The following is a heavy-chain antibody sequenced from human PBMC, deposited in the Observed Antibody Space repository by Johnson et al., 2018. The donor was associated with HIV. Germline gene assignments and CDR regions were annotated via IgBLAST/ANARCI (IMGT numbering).Heavy chain of an antibody. J-gene: IGHJ3*02. D-gene: IGHD1-1*01. V-gene: IGHV3-23*01. Sequence: VQVLESGGGLVQPGGSLRLSCAASGFTFSSYAMSWVRQAPGKGLEWVSAISGSGGSTYYAASVKGRFTISRDNAKTSLYLQMNSLRADDTALYYCAKGGVQFNDAFDIWGRGTMVTVSS. CDR3: AKGGVQFNDAFDI. CDR2: ISGSGGST. CDR1: GFTFSSYA.